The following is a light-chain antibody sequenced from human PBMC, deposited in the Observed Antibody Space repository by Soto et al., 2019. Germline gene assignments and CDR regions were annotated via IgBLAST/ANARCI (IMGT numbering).Light chain of an antibody. CDR1: QGIRND. CDR2: AAS. V-gene: IGKV1-17*01. CDR3: LQHNTYPCT. Sequence: DIPMTQSPSSLSASVGDRVTITCRASQGIRNDLAWFQQKTGKAPKRLIYAASSLQSGVPSRFSGSGSGTEFTLTISSLQPEDFATYYCLQHNTYPCTFGQGTKLEIK. J-gene: IGKJ2*02.